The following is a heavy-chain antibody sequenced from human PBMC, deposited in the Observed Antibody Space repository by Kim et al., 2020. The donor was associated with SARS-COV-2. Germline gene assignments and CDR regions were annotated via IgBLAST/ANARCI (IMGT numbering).Heavy chain of an antibody. V-gene: IGHV3-23*01. D-gene: IGHD6-19*01. J-gene: IGHJ5*02. CDR2: ISGSGDAT. CDR3: TKYPPKGYSGWAT. Sequence: GGSLRLSCAASGITFSAYAMSWVRQPPGKGLEWVSAISGSGDATYYADSVRGRFTISRDNSKNTLYLQIHSLSADDTALYYCTKYPPKGYSGWATWGQGT. CDR1: GITFSAYA.